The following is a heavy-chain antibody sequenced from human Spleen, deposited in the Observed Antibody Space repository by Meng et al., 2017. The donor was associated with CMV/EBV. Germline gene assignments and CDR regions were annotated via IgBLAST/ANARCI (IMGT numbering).Heavy chain of an antibody. V-gene: IGHV1-46*01. J-gene: IGHJ4*02. D-gene: IGHD2-15*01. CDR3: ARTDSLRD. Sequence: KVSCKASGYTFTSYYLHWVRQAPGQGLEWMGIINPGGGSTTDAQRFQGRVTMTSDTSTSTVYMELSRLRSEDTAVYYCARTDSLRDWGQGTLVTVSS. CDR1: GYTFTSYY. CDR2: INPGGGST.